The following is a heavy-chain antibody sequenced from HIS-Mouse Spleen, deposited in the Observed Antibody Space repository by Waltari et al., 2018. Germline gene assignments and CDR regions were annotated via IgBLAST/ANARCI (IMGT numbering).Heavy chain of an antibody. CDR1: GGSISSSSYY. V-gene: IGHV4-39*07. CDR3: AREIPYSSSWYDWYFDL. CDR2: IYYSGST. J-gene: IGHJ2*01. D-gene: IGHD6-13*01. Sequence: QLQLQESGPGLGKPSETLSLTCTVSGGSISSSSYYWVWIRQPPGKGLEWIGSIYYSGSTYYKPSLKSRVTIPVDTSKNQFYLKMSSVTAADTAVYYCAREIPYSSSWYDWYFDLWGRGTLVTVSS.